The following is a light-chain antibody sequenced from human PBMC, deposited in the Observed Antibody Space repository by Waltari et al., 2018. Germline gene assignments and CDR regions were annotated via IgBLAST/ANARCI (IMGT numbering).Light chain of an antibody. V-gene: IGLV3-21*04. CDR1: NIGTNT. J-gene: IGLJ1*01. CDR3: QVWDGSTDHYV. CDR2: SDT. Sequence: SYVLTQPPSLSVALGKTARIPCGGNNIGTNTVHWYQHKPGHAPVLLIYSDTDRPSGIPERFTGSKSGTTATLTISTVEAGDEADYYCQVWDGSTDHYVFGSGTKVTV.